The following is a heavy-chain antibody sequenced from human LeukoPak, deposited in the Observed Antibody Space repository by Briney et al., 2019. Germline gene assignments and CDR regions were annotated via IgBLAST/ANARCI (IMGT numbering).Heavy chain of an antibody. CDR2: IYFSGST. V-gene: IGHV4-30-4*01. CDR1: GGSISSGDYY. Sequence: SQTLSLTCTVSGGSISSGDYYWSWIRQPPGKGLERIGYIYFSGSTYYNPYLKSRVTISVDTSKNQLSLKLSSVTAADTAVYYCARENIVATIYDYWGHGTLVTVSS. J-gene: IGHJ4*01. D-gene: IGHD5-12*01. CDR3: ARENIVATIYDY.